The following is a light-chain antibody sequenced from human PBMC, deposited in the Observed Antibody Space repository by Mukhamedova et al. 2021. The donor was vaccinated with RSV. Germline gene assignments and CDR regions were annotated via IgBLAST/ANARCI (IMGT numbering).Light chain of an antibody. CDR1: QSISSW. CDR3: QQYNSYSYS. CDR2: KAS. V-gene: IGKV1-5*03. Sequence: SQSISSWLAWYQQKPGKAPKLLIYKASSLESGVPSRFSGSGSGTEFTLTISSLQPDDFATYYCQQYNSYSYSFGQGTKPEIK. J-gene: IGKJ2*03.